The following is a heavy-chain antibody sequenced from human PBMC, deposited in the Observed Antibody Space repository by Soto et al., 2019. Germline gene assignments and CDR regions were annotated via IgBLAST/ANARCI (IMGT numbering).Heavy chain of an antibody. V-gene: IGHV4-59*08. D-gene: IGHD1-26*01. CDR1: GDSIGTYN. CDR3: VRQGIGALHGLVDV. J-gene: IGHJ6*02. CDR2: IYSNGGT. Sequence: QVQLQASGPGLVKPSDTLSLTCTVSGDSIGTYNWGWIRQPPGKRLEWIGYIYSNGGTSYNPALKSRVTISADTSTEQFSLRLSSVTAADTAVYYCVRQGIGALHGLVDVWGQGPTVTVSS.